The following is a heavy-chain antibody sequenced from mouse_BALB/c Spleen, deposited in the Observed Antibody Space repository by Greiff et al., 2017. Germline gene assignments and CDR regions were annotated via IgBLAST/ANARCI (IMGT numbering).Heavy chain of an antibody. Sequence: EVQLVESGGGLVKPGGSLKLSCAASGFAFSSYDMSWVRQTPEKRLEWVAYISSGGGSTYYPDTVKGRFTISRDNAKNTLYLQMSSLKSEDTAMYYCARGGDYWGQGTSVTVSS. V-gene: IGHV5-12-1*01. CDR1: GFAFSSYD. CDR2: ISSGGGST. CDR3: ARGGDY. J-gene: IGHJ4*01.